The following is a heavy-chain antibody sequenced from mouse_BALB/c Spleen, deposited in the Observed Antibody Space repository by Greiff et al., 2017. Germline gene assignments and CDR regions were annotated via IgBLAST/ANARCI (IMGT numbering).Heavy chain of an antibody. V-gene: IGHV5-17*02. CDR3: ARAYYGNFPWFAY. D-gene: IGHD2-10*01. Sequence: EVQGVESGGGLVQPGGSRKLSCAASGFTFSSFGMHWVRQAPEKGLEWVAYISSGSSTIYYADTVKGRFTISRDNPKNTLFLQMTSLRSEDTAMYYCARAYYGNFPWFAYWGQGTLVTVSA. CDR1: GFTFSSFG. CDR2: ISSGSSTI. J-gene: IGHJ3*01.